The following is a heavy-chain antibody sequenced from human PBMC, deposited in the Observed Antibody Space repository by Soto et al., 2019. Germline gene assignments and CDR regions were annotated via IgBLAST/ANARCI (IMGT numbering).Heavy chain of an antibody. J-gene: IGHJ4*02. Sequence: GGSLRLSCAASGFTFSSYGMHWVRQAPGKGLEWVAVISYDGSNKYYADSVKGRFTISRDNSKNTLYLQMNSLRAEDTAVYYCAKVSYYYDVSGYYADYWGQGALVTVSS. CDR3: AKVSYYYDVSGYYADY. D-gene: IGHD3-22*01. V-gene: IGHV3-30*18. CDR2: ISYDGSNK. CDR1: GFTFSSYG.